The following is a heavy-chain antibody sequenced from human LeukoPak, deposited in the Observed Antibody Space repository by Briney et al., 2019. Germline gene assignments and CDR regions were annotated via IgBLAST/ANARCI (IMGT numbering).Heavy chain of an antibody. CDR3: ARGGVYCSSGSCPNNWFDP. Sequence: ASVKVSCKASGYTFTSYDINWVRQATGQGLEWMGWMNPNSGDTAYAQKFQGRVTITRNTSISTAYMELSSLRSEDTAVYYCARGGVYCSSGSCPNNWFDPWGQGTQVTVSS. V-gene: IGHV1-8*03. CDR2: MNPNSGDT. J-gene: IGHJ5*02. D-gene: IGHD2-15*01. CDR1: GYTFTSYD.